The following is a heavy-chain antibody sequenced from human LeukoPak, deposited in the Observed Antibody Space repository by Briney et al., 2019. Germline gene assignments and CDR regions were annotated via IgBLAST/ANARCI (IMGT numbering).Heavy chain of an antibody. CDR1: GFTFSRYG. D-gene: IGHD2-2*01. J-gene: IGHJ6*03. CDR3: AKDEVVPGYYYTDV. CDR2: ISYDGSNK. V-gene: IGHV3-30*14. Sequence: GGSLRLSCAASGFTFSRYGMHWVRQAPGKGLEWVTAISYDGSNKYYADSVKGRFTISRDNSKNTMYLQMNSLNAEDTAVYYCAKDEVVPGYYYTDVWGRGTTVTISS.